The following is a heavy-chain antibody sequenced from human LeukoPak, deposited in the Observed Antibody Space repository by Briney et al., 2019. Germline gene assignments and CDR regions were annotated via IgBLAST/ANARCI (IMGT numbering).Heavy chain of an antibody. Sequence: GGSLRLSCAASGFSFSGSAIHWVRQASGKGLEWVGHIRRKGNDYATAYTASVKGRFTISRDDSKNTAFLQTDSLKTEDTAVYFCARLGGSPPYFDYWGQGTLVTVSS. J-gene: IGHJ4*02. V-gene: IGHV3-73*01. CDR2: IRRKGNDYAT. CDR3: ARLGGSPPYFDY. CDR1: GFSFSGSA. D-gene: IGHD3-16*01.